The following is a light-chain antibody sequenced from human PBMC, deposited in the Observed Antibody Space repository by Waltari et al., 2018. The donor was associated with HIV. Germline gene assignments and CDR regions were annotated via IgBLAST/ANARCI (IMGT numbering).Light chain of an antibody. J-gene: IGLJ3*02. Sequence: QSVLTQPPSASATPGQRVTIPCSGSSSTVGCRSVTWYQQVPGAAPKLVIYKTNQRPSGVPDRISGSKSGTSGSLAIDGLQSEDEADYYCAMWDDKLSGVLFGGGTRLTVL. V-gene: IGLV1-44*01. CDR3: AMWDDKLSGVL. CDR1: SSTVGCRS. CDR2: KTN.